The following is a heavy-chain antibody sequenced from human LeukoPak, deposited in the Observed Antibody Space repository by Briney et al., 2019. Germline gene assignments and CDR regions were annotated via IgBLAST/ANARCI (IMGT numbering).Heavy chain of an antibody. V-gene: IGHV3-48*02. J-gene: IGHJ3*02. CDR1: GFTFSSYA. CDR2: ISSTSSTT. Sequence: GGSLRLSCAASGFTFSSYAMSWVRQAPGKGLEWVSYISSTSSTTYYADSVKGRFTISRDNAKNSLYLQMNSLRDEDTAVYYCARTDAFDIWGQGTMVTVSS. CDR3: ARTDAFDI.